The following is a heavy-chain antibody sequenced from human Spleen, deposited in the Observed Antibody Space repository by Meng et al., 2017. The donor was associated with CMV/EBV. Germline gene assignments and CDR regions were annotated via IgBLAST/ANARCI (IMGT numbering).Heavy chain of an antibody. V-gene: IGHV1-2*02. J-gene: IGHJ4*02. CDR2: INPTSGGT. CDR3: ARDRLYSGSFYLWDC. CDR1: GYTFTGYY. Sequence: SGYTFTGYYIPWVRQAPGQGLEWMGWINPTSGGTNYAQNFQGRVTMTRDTSISTAYMELSRLRSDDSAVYYCARDRLYSGSFYLWDCWGQGTLVTVSS. D-gene: IGHD1-26*01.